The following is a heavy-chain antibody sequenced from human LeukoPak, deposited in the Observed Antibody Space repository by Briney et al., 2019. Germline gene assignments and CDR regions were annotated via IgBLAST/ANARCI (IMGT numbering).Heavy chain of an antibody. D-gene: IGHD1-26*01. Sequence: PGGSLRLSCAASGFTFSSYAMSWVRQAPGKGLEWVSAISGSGGSTYYADSVKGRFTISRDNSEDTLYLQMSSLRAEDTAVYYCAKDLYSGSHAECFQHWGQGTLVTVSS. CDR1: GFTFSSYA. V-gene: IGHV3-23*01. J-gene: IGHJ1*01. CDR3: AKDLYSGSHAECFQH. CDR2: ISGSGGST.